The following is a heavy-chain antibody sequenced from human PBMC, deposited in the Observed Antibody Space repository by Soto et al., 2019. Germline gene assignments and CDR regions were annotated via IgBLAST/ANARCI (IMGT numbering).Heavy chain of an antibody. CDR2: INAGNGNT. CDR1: GYTFTSYS. D-gene: IGHD3-10*01. V-gene: IGHV1-3*01. J-gene: IGHJ5*02. CDR3: ARPLGSWLDP. Sequence: ASVKXSCNASGYTFTSYSMHWVRQAPGQRLEWMGWINAGNGNTKYSQKFQGRVTITRDTSASTAYMELSSLRSEDTAVYYCARPLGSWLDPWGQGALVTVSS.